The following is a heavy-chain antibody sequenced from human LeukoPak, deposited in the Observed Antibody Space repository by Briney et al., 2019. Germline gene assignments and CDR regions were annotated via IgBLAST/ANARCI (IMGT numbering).Heavy chain of an antibody. V-gene: IGHV3-30*02. J-gene: IGHJ4*02. Sequence: GGSLRLSCAASGFTFSSYGMHRVRQAPGKGLEGVAFIRYDGSNKYYADSVKGRFTISRDNSKNTLYLQMNSLRAEDTAVYYCAKDQSSSGWYFGYWGQGTLVTVSS. D-gene: IGHD6-19*01. CDR1: GFTFSSYG. CDR3: AKDQSSSGWYFGY. CDR2: IRYDGSNK.